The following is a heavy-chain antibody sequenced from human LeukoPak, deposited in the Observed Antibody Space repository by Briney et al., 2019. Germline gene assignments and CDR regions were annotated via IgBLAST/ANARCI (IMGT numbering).Heavy chain of an antibody. V-gene: IGHV3-23*01. CDR2: VSGSGGST. Sequence: GGSLRLSCAASGFTFSSYAMTWVRQAPGKGLEWVSTVSGSGGSTYYADSVKGRFTISRDNSKNTLFLQMNSLRAEDTAVYYCAKDLDSSGYFDYWGQGTLVTVSS. CDR3: AKDLDSSGYFDY. D-gene: IGHD3-22*01. J-gene: IGHJ4*02. CDR1: GFTFSSYA.